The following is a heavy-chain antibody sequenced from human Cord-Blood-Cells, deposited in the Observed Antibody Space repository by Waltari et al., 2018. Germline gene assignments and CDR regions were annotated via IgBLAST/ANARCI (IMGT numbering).Heavy chain of an antibody. J-gene: IGHJ4*02. CDR2: IIPIFGTA. V-gene: IGHV1-69*01. CDR1: GGSFSSYA. Sequence: QVQLVQSGAEVKKPGSSVKVSCKASGGSFSSYAISWVRQAPGQGLEWMGGIIPIFGTANDAQKVQGRVTITADESTSTAYMELSSLRSEDTAVYYCARQGLYGSGSYYYFDYWGQGTLVTVSS. CDR3: ARQGLYGSGSYYYFDY. D-gene: IGHD3-10*01.